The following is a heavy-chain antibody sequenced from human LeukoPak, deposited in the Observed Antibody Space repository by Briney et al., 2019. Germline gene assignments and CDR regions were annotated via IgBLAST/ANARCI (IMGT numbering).Heavy chain of an antibody. CDR1: GFTFSSYW. CDR2: IKQDGSEK. Sequence: GGSLRLSCAASGFTFSSYWMSWVRQAPGKGLEWVANIKQDGSEKYYVDSVKGRFTISRDNAKNSLYLQMNSLRAEDTAVYYCAREGRYSGTGDAFDIWGQGTMVTVSS. CDR3: AREGRYSGTGDAFDI. D-gene: IGHD1-26*01. J-gene: IGHJ3*02. V-gene: IGHV3-7*03.